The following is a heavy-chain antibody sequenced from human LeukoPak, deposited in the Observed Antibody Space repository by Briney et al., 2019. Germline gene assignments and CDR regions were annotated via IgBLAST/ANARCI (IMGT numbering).Heavy chain of an antibody. V-gene: IGHV1-69*01. J-gene: IGHJ6*04. Sequence: SVKVSCKASGGTFTSYAISWVRQAPGQGLEWMGGIIPIFGTANYAQKFQGRVTITADESTSTAYMELSSLRSEDTAVYYCARDHYDILTGPPYYYYGMDVWGKGTTVTVSS. CDR1: GGTFTSYA. CDR3: ARDHYDILTGPPYYYYGMDV. CDR2: IIPIFGTA. D-gene: IGHD3-9*01.